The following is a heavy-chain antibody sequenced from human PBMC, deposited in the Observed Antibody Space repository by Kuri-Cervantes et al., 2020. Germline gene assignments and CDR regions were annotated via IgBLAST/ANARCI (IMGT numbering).Heavy chain of an antibody. CDR1: GFTFSSYW. D-gene: IGHD1-26*01. Sequence: GGSLRLSCAASGFTFSSYWMSWVRQAPGKGLEWVANIKQDGSEKYYVDSVKGRFTISRDNAKNSLYLQMNSLRAEDTAVYYCARDIGIVGATAMEGHFYGMDVWGQGTTVTVSS. CDR3: ARDIGIVGATAMEGHFYGMDV. CDR2: IKQDGSEK. J-gene: IGHJ6*02. V-gene: IGHV3-7*01.